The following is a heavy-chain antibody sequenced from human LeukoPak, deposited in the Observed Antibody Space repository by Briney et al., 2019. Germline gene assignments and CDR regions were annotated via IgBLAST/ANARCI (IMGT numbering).Heavy chain of an antibody. CDR1: GGSISSCNY. D-gene: IGHD3-22*01. CDR3: ARWYYDGSGYYYDF. V-gene: IGHV4-4*02. CDR2: INHSGTT. J-gene: IGHJ4*02. Sequence: SETLSLTCAVSGGSISSCNYCRWRRQPPEKEQDWTGEINHSGTTNYNPSLRSRVTISVDKSKNHFSLKLSSVTAAATAVYYCARWYYDGSGYYYDFWGQGTLVTVSS.